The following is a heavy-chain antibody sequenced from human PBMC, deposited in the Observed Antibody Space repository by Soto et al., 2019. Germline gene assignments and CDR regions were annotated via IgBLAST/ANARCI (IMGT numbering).Heavy chain of an antibody. Sequence: ASVKVSCKASGYTFSSYAMHWVRQAPGQRLEWMGWINAGDGSTKSSQKVQDRVTISRDTSASTAYMELISPRSEDTDEYYCVRDSGDGNFDFWGQGTLVTVSS. J-gene: IGHJ4*02. D-gene: IGHD1-26*01. CDR3: VRDSGDGNFDF. V-gene: IGHV1-3*01. CDR2: INAGDGST. CDR1: GYTFSSYA.